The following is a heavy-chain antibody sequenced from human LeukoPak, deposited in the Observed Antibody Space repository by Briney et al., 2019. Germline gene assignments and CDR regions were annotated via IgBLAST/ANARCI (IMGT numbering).Heavy chain of an antibody. V-gene: IGHV4-4*02. CDR1: GGSISSSNW. J-gene: IGHJ6*02. CDR2: IYHSGST. D-gene: IGHD3-10*01. Sequence: SETLSLTCAVSGGSISSSNWWSWVRQPPGKGLEWIGEIYHSGSTNYNPSLKSRVTISVDKSKNQFSLKLSSVTAADTAVYYCASITMVRGADYYYGMDVWGQGTTVTVSS. CDR3: ASITMVRGADYYYGMDV.